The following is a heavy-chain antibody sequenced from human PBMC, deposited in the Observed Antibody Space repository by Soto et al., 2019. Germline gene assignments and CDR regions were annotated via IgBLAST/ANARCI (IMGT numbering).Heavy chain of an antibody. CDR1: GYTFTSYD. Sequence: QVQLVQSGAEVKKPGASVKVSCKASGYTFTSYDIDWVRQATGQGLEWMGWMNPNSGNTGYVQKFQGRVTMTRNTSISTAYMELSSLRSEDTAVYYCALLDYGDEEGWFDPWGQGTLVTVSS. CDR2: MNPNSGNT. V-gene: IGHV1-8*01. D-gene: IGHD4-17*01. J-gene: IGHJ5*02. CDR3: ALLDYGDEEGWFDP.